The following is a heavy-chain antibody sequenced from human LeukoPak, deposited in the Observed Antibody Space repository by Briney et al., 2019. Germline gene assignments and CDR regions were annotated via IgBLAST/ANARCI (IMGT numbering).Heavy chain of an antibody. J-gene: IGHJ4*02. CDR1: GFTFSTYS. Sequence: GGSLRLSCAASGFTFSTYSMNWVRRAPGKGLEWVSSISSSSTYIYYADSVKGRFTISRDNAKNSLYLQMNSLRAEDTAVYYCANHAYSGSYFGYWGQGTLVTVSS. D-gene: IGHD1-26*01. V-gene: IGHV3-21*01. CDR2: ISSSSTYI. CDR3: ANHAYSGSYFGY.